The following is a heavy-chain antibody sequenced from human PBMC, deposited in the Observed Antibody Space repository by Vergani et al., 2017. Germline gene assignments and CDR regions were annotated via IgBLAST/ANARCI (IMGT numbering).Heavy chain of an antibody. CDR3: ARDRADLYYYGSGSHFDY. V-gene: IGHV3-7*01. CDR1: GFSLSRFW. D-gene: IGHD3-10*01. Sequence: EVQLVESGGGLVQPGGSLRLSCAASGFSLSRFWMSWVRQAPGKGLEWVANIKQDGSEKYYVDSVKGRFTISRDNAKNSLYLQMNSLRAEDTAVYYCARDRADLYYYGSGSHFDYWGQGTLVTVSS. J-gene: IGHJ4*02. CDR2: IKQDGSEK.